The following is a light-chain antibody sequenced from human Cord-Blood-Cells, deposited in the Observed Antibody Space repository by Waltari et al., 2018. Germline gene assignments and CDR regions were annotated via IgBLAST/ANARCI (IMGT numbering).Light chain of an antibody. V-gene: IGKV3-20*01. CDR1: QSVSSSY. Sequence: EIVLTQSPGTLSLSPGERATLSCRASQSVSSSYLAWYQQKPGQAPRLLIYGASSRATCIPDRFSVSGSGTDFTLTISRLEPEDFAVYYCQQYGSSSTFGQGTRLEIK. CDR2: GAS. CDR3: QQYGSSST. J-gene: IGKJ5*01.